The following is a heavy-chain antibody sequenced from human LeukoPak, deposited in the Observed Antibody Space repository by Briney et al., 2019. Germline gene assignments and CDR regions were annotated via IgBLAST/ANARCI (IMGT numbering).Heavy chain of an antibody. CDR3: AREQEIVVVPAATYFDY. Sequence: SQTVSLTCTVSGGSISSGSYYWGWIRQPAGKGLEWIGRIYTSGSTNYNPSLKSRVTISVDTSKNQFSLKLSSVTAADTAVYYWAREQEIVVVPAATYFDYWGQGTLVTVSS. V-gene: IGHV4-61*02. J-gene: IGHJ4*02. D-gene: IGHD2-2*01. CDR1: GGSISSGSYY. CDR2: IYTSGST.